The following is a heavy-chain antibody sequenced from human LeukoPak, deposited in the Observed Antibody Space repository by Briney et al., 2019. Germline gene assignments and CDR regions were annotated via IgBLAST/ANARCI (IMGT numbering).Heavy chain of an antibody. D-gene: IGHD1-26*01. CDR2: INPTGGST. CDR1: GYTFTGYY. Sequence: ASVKVSCKAFGYTFTGYYVHWVRQAPGQGLEWMGLINPTGGSTGYAQKFQGRVTMTRDMSTSTDYMELSSLRSEDTAIYYCARDNSVGDNAWWFDPWGQGTLVTVSS. CDR3: ARDNSVGDNAWWFDP. V-gene: IGHV1-46*01. J-gene: IGHJ5*02.